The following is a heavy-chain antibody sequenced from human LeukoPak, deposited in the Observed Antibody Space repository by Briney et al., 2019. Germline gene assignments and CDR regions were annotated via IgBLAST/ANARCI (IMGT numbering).Heavy chain of an antibody. CDR3: ARDPHPHSSSWYASRY. D-gene: IGHD6-13*01. J-gene: IGHJ4*02. CDR2: ISYDGSNK. CDR1: GFTFSSYA. Sequence: GGSLRLSCAASGFTFSSYAMHWVRQAPGKGLEWVAVISYDGSNKYYADSEKGRFTISRDNSKNTLYLQMNSLRAEDTAVYYCARDPHPHSSSWYASRYWGQGTLVTVSS. V-gene: IGHV3-30-3*01.